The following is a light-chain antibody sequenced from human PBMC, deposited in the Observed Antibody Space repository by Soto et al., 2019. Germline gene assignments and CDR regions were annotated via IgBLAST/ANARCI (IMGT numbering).Light chain of an antibody. J-gene: IGKJ2*01. CDR2: GAS. CDR1: QSVSSSY. V-gene: IGKV3-20*01. Sequence: EIVLKQSPGTLSLSPGERATLSCRASQSVSSSYLAWYQQKPGQAPRLLIYGASSRATGIPDRFSGSGSGTDFTLTISRLEPEDFAVYYWQQYGSSPRTVGQGTKLEIK. CDR3: QQYGSSPRT.